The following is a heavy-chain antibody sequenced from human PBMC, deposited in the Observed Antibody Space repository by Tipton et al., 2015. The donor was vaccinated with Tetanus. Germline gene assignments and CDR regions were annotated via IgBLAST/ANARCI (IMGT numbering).Heavy chain of an antibody. D-gene: IGHD2-15*01. CDR2: IHYSGDT. Sequence: TLSLTCTVSGGSISSYYWSWIRQPPGKGLEWIGYIHYSGDTNYNYNPSLQSRLTISVDTSKNQFSLSLGSVTAADTAVYYCARGDCSGGSCAIDYWGQGTLVTVSS. CDR3: ARGDCSGGSCAIDY. J-gene: IGHJ4*02. CDR1: GGSISSYY. V-gene: IGHV4-59*01.